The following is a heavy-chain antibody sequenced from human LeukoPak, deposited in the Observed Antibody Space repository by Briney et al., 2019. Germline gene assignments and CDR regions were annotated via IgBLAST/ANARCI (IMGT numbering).Heavy chain of an antibody. Sequence: ASVEVSCKVSGYTLTELSMHWVRQAPGKGLEWMGGFDPEDGETIYAQKFQGRVTMTEDTSTDTAYMELSSLRSEDTAVYYCATGNPHIVVVPAATWDYYFDYWGQGTLVTVSS. V-gene: IGHV1-24*01. J-gene: IGHJ4*02. D-gene: IGHD2-2*01. CDR3: ATGNPHIVVVPAATWDYYFDY. CDR2: FDPEDGET. CDR1: GYTLTELS.